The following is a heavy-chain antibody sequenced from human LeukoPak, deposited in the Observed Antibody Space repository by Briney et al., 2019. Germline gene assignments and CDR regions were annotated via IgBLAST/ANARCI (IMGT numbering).Heavy chain of an antibody. J-gene: IGHJ4*02. D-gene: IGHD2-15*01. Sequence: PGGSLRLSCAASRFIFSNYAMHWVRQAPGKGLEWVAVISYHGRDQFYADSVKGRFTISRDSSKDTLYLQMNSLRTEDTAVYYCVRQDCSGGSCYLDYWGQGTLVTVSS. CDR3: VRQDCSGGSCYLDY. CDR2: ISYHGRDQ. V-gene: IGHV3-30*04. CDR1: RFIFSNYA.